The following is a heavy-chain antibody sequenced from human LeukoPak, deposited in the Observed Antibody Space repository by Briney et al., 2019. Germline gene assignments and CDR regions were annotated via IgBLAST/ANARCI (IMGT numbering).Heavy chain of an antibody. CDR3: ARRVAVAPFYGMDV. D-gene: IGHD6-13*01. J-gene: IGHJ6*02. Sequence: SETLSLTCTVSGGSISSYYWTWIRQPPGKGLEWIGYIYHSGSTNYNPSLKSRVTISLDTSKNQFSLKLTSVSAADTAVYYCARRVAVAPFYGMDVWGQGTTVTVSS. V-gene: IGHV4-59*08. CDR2: IYHSGST. CDR1: GGSISSYY.